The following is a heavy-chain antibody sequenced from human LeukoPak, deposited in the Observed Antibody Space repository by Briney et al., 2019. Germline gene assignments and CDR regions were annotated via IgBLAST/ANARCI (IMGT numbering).Heavy chain of an antibody. CDR2: IYDSGTT. CDR3: ARFITYYDFWSGYYYYMDV. D-gene: IGHD3-3*01. V-gene: IGHV4-31*03. J-gene: IGHJ6*03. Sequence: PSQTLSLTCSGSSTSGGHYWSWVRQHPGKGREWIGYIYDSGTTHYKTSLKSRVSISGDTPKNQNSQKLSSVTAADTAVYYCARFITYYDFWSGYYYYMDVWGKGTTVTVSS. CDR1: GSSTSGGHY.